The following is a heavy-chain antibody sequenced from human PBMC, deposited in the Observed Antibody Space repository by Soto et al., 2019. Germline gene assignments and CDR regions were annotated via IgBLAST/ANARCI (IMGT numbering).Heavy chain of an antibody. J-gene: IGHJ5*02. D-gene: IGHD3-22*01. V-gene: IGHV3-13*01. Sequence: PGGSLRLSCVASGFTFSDYDMHWIRQPLGKGLEWVSGIGNAGDTYYPGSVKGRFTISRENARDSFYLQMNSLRAGDTAVYYCVRGSAYFPHNWFDPWGQGXLVTVSS. CDR2: IGNAGDT. CDR1: GFTFSDYD. CDR3: VRGSAYFPHNWFDP.